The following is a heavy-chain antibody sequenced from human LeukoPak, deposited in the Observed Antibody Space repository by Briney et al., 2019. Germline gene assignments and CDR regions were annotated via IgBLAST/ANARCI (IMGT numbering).Heavy chain of an antibody. V-gene: IGHV1-18*01. D-gene: IGHD2-2*01. CDR1: GYSFTIYG. J-gene: IGHJ4*02. CDR2: ITAYSGET. Sequence: ASVTVTFTASGYSFTIYGKTRVRQAPGQGLEWMGWITAYSGETNYEQTLQGRVTMTTDTSTSTAYMALGRLTSDDPAVYYCARYIVIVPTGMEGLSYSNALEFWGRGPLVSVSS. CDR3: ARYIVIVPTGMEGLSYSNALEF.